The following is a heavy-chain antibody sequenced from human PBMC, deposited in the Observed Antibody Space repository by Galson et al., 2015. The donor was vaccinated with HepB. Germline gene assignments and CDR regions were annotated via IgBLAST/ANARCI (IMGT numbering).Heavy chain of an antibody. J-gene: IGHJ1*01. CDR2: IYSGGST. Sequence: SLRLSCAASGFTVSSNYMSWVRQAPGKGLEWVSVIYSGGSTYYADSVKGRFTISRDNSKDTLYLQMDSLRIEDTAIYHCARDISTNWYRSLQDWGQGTLVSVSS. CDR1: GFTVSSNY. CDR3: ARDISTNWYRSLQD. V-gene: IGHV3-53*05. D-gene: IGHD3-3*02.